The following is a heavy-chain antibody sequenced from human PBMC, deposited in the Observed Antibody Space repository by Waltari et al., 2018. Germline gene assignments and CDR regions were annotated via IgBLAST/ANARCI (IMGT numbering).Heavy chain of an antibody. J-gene: IGHJ4*02. V-gene: IGHV4-38-2*01. CDR2: IFHAGFT. CDR3: ARAPGVAAAAYFDY. CDR1: GYSIDRGYF. D-gene: IGHD6-13*01. Sequence: QVQLQESGPGLVTPSETLSLTCDVSGYSIDRGYFWGWVRQPPGKGLEWIGTIFHAGFTYYTPSLKGRVSMSVDTSKNQFSLNLSSVTAADTAVYYCARAPGVAAAAYFDYWGQGILVTVSS.